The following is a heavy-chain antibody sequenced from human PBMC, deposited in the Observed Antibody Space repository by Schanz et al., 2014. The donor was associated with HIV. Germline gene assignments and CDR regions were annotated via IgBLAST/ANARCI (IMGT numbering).Heavy chain of an antibody. V-gene: IGHV3-33*06. CDR3: AKALRDHYDATGYYRY. Sequence: QVPLVESGGGVVQPGRSLRLSCAASGFTFSSFSMNWVRQAPGKGLEWVAVIWYDGSNKYYADSVKGRFTTSRDNSKHTLYLQMNGLRTDDTAVYYCAKALRDHYDATGYYRYWGQGILVTVSA. D-gene: IGHD3-22*01. CDR1: GFTFSSFS. CDR2: IWYDGSNK. J-gene: IGHJ4*02.